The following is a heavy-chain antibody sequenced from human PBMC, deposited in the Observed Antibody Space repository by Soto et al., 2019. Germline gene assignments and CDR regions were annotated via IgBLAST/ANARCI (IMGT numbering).Heavy chain of an antibody. CDR1: GFTFSSYS. J-gene: IGHJ3*02. CDR3: ARDQSRYCSGGSCYSAAFDI. Sequence: PGGSLRLSCAASGFTFSSYSMNWVRQAPGKGLEWVSYISSSSSTIYYADSVKGRLTLSRDNAKNPLYLQMNSLSAEDTAVYYCARDQSRYCSGGSCYSAAFDIWGQGTMDTVS. D-gene: IGHD2-15*01. V-gene: IGHV3-48*01. CDR2: ISSSSSTI.